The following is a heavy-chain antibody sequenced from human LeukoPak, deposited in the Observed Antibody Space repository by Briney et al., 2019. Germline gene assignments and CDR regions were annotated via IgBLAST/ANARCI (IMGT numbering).Heavy chain of an antibody. CDR1: GGTFSSYA. V-gene: IGHV1-69*13. J-gene: IGHJ6*03. CDR3: ARTSITTFGVVPWYYYMDV. CDR2: IIPMFGTA. D-gene: IGHD3-3*01. Sequence: ASVKVSFKASGGTFSSYAISWVRQAPGQGLEWMGGIIPMFGTANYAQKFQGRVTTTADESTSTAYMELSSLRSEDTAVYYCARTSITTFGVVPWYYYMDVWGKGTTVTVSS.